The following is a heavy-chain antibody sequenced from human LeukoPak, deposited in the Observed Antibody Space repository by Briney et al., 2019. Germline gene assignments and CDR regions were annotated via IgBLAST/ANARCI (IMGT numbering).Heavy chain of an antibody. V-gene: IGHV1-2*02. Sequence: GASVKVSCKASGYTFTGYYMHCVRHAPGQGLEWMGWINPNSGGTNYAQKFQGRVTMTRDTSISTAYMELSRLRSDDTALYHCARGREYYNWNYEDYWGQGTLVTVSS. CDR2: INPNSGGT. D-gene: IGHD1-7*01. CDR1: GYTFTGYY. CDR3: ARGREYYNWNYEDY. J-gene: IGHJ4*02.